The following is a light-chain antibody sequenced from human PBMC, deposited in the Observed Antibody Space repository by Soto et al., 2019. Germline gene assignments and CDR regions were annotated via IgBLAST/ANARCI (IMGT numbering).Light chain of an antibody. CDR2: NAS. Sequence: EIVLTQSPATLSLSPGERATLSCRASQSVRTYLAWYQQKLGQPPRLLIYNASNRATGIPARFSGIGSGTDFTLTISSLEPEDFAVYYCQQRSSWPLTFGQGTRLEIK. CDR1: QSVRTY. CDR3: QQRSSWPLT. V-gene: IGKV3-11*01. J-gene: IGKJ5*01.